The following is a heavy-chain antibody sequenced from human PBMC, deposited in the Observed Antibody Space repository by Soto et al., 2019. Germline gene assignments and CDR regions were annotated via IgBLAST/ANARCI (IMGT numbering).Heavy chain of an antibody. J-gene: IGHJ4*02. CDR1: DYTFNSYG. V-gene: IGHV1-18*01. D-gene: IGHD3-22*01. Sequence: QVQLVQSGDELKKPGASVKVSCKASDYTFNSYGISWVRKAPGQGLEWMGWLSGDNGDIKYAQKFQGRVTMTTDISTSTVYMELRSLSSDDTAVYFCVGRRGFGCDFWGQGTLVTVSS. CDR2: LSGDNGDI. CDR3: VGRRGFGCDF.